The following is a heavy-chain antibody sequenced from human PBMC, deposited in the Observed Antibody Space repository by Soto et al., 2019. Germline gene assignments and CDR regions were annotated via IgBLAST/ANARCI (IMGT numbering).Heavy chain of an antibody. CDR1: GGTFSSYA. Sequence: QVQLVQSGAEVKKPGSSVKVSCKASGGTFSSYAISWVRQAPGQGLEWMGGIIPIFGTANYAQKFQGRVTITADESTSTSSMERSSLRSADTAVYYCARASECIGTSCRETRYFDLWGRGTLVTVSS. CDR2: IIPIFGTA. V-gene: IGHV1-69*12. CDR3: ARASECIGTSCRETRYFDL. J-gene: IGHJ2*01. D-gene: IGHD2-2*01.